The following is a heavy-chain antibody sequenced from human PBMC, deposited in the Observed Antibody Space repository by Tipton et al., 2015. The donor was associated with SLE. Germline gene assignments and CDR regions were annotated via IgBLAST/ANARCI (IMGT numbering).Heavy chain of an antibody. Sequence: TLSLTCTVSGGYISSSSFYWGWFRQPPGKGLEGIGGIYYSGSTYYNPSLKSRVNISVDTPKNQFSLKLSSVTAADTAVYYCARVAYDFWSGYSYYFDYWGQGTLVTVSS. CDR1: GGYISSSSFY. V-gene: IGHV4-39*07. J-gene: IGHJ4*02. CDR3: ARVAYDFWSGYSYYFDY. D-gene: IGHD3-3*01. CDR2: IYYSGST.